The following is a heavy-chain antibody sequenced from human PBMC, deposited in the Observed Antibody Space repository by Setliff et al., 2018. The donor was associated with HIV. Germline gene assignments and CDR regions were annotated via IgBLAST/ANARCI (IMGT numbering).Heavy chain of an antibody. D-gene: IGHD3-10*01. V-gene: IGHV1-8*02. Sequence: ASVKVSCKTSGYVFTDYDINWVRQTPGQGLEWIGWVNCNRGNTAYAQKFQGRVTMTRDFSIDTAYMELSSLTSEDTGVYYCARGAALTMVRGVSDSGLDSWGQGTMVTVSS. CDR1: GYVFTDYD. CDR3: ARGAALTMVRGVSDSGLDS. CDR2: VNCNRGNT. J-gene: IGHJ5*01.